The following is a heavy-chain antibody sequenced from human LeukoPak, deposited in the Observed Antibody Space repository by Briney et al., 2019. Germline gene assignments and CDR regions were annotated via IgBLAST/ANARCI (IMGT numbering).Heavy chain of an antibody. CDR1: GFTFSSYS. CDR2: ISSSSSTI. J-gene: IGHJ3*02. CDR3: ARDHPYEPDAFDI. V-gene: IGHV3-48*04. Sequence: GGSLRLSCAASGFTFSSYSMNWVRQAPGKGLEWVSYISSSSSTIYYADSVKGRFTISRDNAKNSLYLQMNSLRAEDTAVYYCARDHPYEPDAFDIWGQGTMVTVSS. D-gene: IGHD1-14*01.